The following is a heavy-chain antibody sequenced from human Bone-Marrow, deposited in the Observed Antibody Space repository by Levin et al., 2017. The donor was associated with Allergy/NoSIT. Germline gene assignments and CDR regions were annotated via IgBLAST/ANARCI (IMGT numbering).Heavy chain of an antibody. Sequence: GESLKISCAASGFSFSDHAMHWVRQAPGKGLEWVAVISNDGRGKFHAESVKGRFTVSRDNSKNTLFLQMNSLTTEDTALYYCARGPTVTPYYYSAMDVWGQGTTVTVSS. J-gene: IGHJ6*02. CDR2: ISNDGRGK. CDR3: ARGPTVTPYYYSAMDV. V-gene: IGHV3-30*01. CDR1: GFSFSDHA. D-gene: IGHD4-11*01.